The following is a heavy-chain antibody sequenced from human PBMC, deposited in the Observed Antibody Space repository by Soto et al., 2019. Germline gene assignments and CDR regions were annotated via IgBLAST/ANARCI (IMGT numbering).Heavy chain of an antibody. CDR1: GFTFSSYS. V-gene: IGHV3-21*01. CDR2: ISSSSSYI. D-gene: IGHD3-10*01. CDR3: ARDWSYGSGTLLRGDY. J-gene: IGHJ4*02. Sequence: KSGGSLRLSCAASGFTFSSYSMNWVRQAPGKGLEWVSSISSSSSYIYYADSVKGRFTISRDNAKNSLYLQMNSLRAEDTAVYYCARDWSYGSGTLLRGDYWGQGTLITVSS.